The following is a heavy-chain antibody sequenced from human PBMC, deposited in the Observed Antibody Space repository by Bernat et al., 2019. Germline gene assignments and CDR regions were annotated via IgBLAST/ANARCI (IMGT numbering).Heavy chain of an antibody. CDR3: ARDHIRMVRGRLGY. CDR2: INPNSGGT. J-gene: IGHJ4*02. D-gene: IGHD3-10*01. V-gene: IGHV1-2*02. CDR1: GYTFTGYY. Sequence: QVQLVQSGAEVKKPGASVKVSCKASGYTFTGYYMHWVRQAPGQGLEWMGWINPNSGGTNYAQKLRGRVSMTRDTSISTAYMELSRLRSDDTAVYYCARDHIRMVRGRLGYWGQGTLVTVSA.